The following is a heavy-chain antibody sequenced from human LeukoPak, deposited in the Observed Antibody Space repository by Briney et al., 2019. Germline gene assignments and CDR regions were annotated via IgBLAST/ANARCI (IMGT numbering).Heavy chain of an antibody. CDR1: GYTFTGYY. Sequence: ASVKVSCKASGYTFTGYYMHWVRQAPGQGLEWMGRINPNSGGTNYAQKLQGRVTMTTDTSTSTAYMELRSLRSDDTAVYYCARDGAIGQWLVHGGYYYYGMDVWGQGTTVTVSS. V-gene: IGHV1-2*06. CDR3: ARDGAIGQWLVHGGYYYYGMDV. CDR2: INPNSGGT. D-gene: IGHD6-19*01. J-gene: IGHJ6*02.